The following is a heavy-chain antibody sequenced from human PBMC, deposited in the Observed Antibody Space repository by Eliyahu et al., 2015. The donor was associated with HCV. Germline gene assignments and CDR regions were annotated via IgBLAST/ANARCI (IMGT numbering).Heavy chain of an antibody. Sequence: QVQLIQSGAEVKKPGASXKVACKASGYTFTSYDTNWXRQAPGQGLEWMGWMNPNXGNTGHAQKFQGRVTMTRDTSISTAYMELSSLRSEDTAVYYCARAVSTAYYYGMDVWGQGTTVTVSS. CDR2: MNPNXGNT. CDR3: ARAVSTAYYYGMDV. D-gene: IGHD1-14*01. V-gene: IGHV1-8*01. CDR1: GYTFTSYD. J-gene: IGHJ6*02.